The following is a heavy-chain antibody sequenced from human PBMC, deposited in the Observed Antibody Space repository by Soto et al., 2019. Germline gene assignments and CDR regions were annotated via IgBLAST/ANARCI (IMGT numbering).Heavy chain of an antibody. J-gene: IGHJ4*02. CDR2: ISGSGGST. V-gene: IGHV3-23*01. CDR3: AKYRVVVPAASDY. Sequence: EVQLLESGGGLVQPGGSLRLSCAASGSTFSSYAMSWVRQAPGKGLEWVSAISGSGGSTYYADSVKGRFTISRDNSKNTLYLQMNSLRAEDTAVYYCAKYRVVVPAASDYWGQGTLVTVSS. CDR1: GSTFSSYA. D-gene: IGHD2-2*01.